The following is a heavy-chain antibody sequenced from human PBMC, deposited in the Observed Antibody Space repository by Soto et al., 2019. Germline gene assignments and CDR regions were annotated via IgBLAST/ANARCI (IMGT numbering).Heavy chain of an antibody. Sequence: SGTLSLTCTVSGGSISSYYWSWIRQPPGKGLEWIGYIYYSGSTNYNPSLKSRVTISVDTSKNQFSLKLSSVTAADTAVYYCARRGGGIAAAGRDYYYGMDVWGQGTTVTVSS. CDR1: GGSISSYY. CDR3: ARRGGGIAAAGRDYYYGMDV. J-gene: IGHJ6*02. CDR2: IYYSGST. D-gene: IGHD6-13*01. V-gene: IGHV4-59*01.